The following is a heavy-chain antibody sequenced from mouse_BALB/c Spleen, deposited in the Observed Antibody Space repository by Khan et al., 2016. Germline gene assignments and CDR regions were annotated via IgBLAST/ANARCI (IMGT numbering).Heavy chain of an antibody. V-gene: IGHV1-7*01. Sequence: QVRLQQSGAELAKPGASVKMSCKASGYTFTSYWMHWVKQRPGQGLEWIGYINPSTGYTEYNQKFKDKATLTADKSSSTAYMQLSSLTSEDSAVYYCARRHYGSSSYYFDYWGQGTTLTVSS. D-gene: IGHD1-1*01. J-gene: IGHJ2*01. CDR3: ARRHYGSSSYYFDY. CDR1: GYTFTSYW. CDR2: INPSTGYT.